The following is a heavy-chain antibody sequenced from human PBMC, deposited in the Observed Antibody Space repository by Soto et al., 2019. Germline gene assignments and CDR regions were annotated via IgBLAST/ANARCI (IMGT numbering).Heavy chain of an antibody. J-gene: IGHJ6*04. CDR3: EREGFWSGYYSSYYYYGMDV. CDR2: IWYDGSNK. Sequence: GGSLRLSCAASGFTFSSYGMHWVRQAPGKGLEWVAVIWYDGSNKYYADSVKGRFTISRDNSKNTLYLQMNSLRAEDTAVYYCEREGFWSGYYSSYYYYGMDVWGKGTTVTVSS. CDR1: GFTFSSYG. D-gene: IGHD3-3*01. V-gene: IGHV3-33*01.